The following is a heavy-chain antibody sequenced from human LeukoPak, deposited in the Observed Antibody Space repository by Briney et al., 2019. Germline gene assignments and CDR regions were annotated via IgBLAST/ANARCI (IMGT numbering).Heavy chain of an antibody. J-gene: IGHJ6*03. CDR1: GGSFSGYY. V-gene: IGHV4-34*01. D-gene: IGHD2-2*01. Sequence: PSETLSLTCAVYGGSFSGYYWSWIRQPPGKGLEWIGEINHSGSTNYNPSLKSRVTISVDTSKNQFSLKLSSVTAADTAVYYCARHLGYCSSTSCYLYYYYYYVDVWGKGTTVTVSS. CDR3: ARHLGYCSSTSCYLYYYYYYVDV. CDR2: INHSGST.